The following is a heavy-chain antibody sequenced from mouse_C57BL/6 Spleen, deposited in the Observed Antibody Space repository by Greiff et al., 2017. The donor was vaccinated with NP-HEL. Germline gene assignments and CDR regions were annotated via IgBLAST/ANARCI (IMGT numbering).Heavy chain of an antibody. CDR1: GFNIKDDY. V-gene: IGHV14-4*01. Sequence: VQLQQSGAELVRPGASVKLSCTASGFNIKDDYMHWVKQRPEQGLEWIGWIDPENGDTEYASKFQGKATITADTSSNTAYLQLSSLTSEDTAVYYCTTGSNCDYWGQGTTLTVSS. CDR3: TTGSNCDY. J-gene: IGHJ2*01. CDR2: IDPENGDT. D-gene: IGHD1-1*01.